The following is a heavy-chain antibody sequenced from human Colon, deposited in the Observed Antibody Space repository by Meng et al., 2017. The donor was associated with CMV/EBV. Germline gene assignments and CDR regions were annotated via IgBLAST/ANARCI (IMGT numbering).Heavy chain of an antibody. CDR3: ARGSSSPRAFDV. V-gene: IGHV6-1*01. CDR1: GDSVSTTIAA. CDR2: TYYRSQWYN. Sequence: SQTRSLTCAISGDSVSTTIAAWHWIRRSPSRGLEWLGRTYYRSQWYNDYAMSVRSRIIINPDTSKHQFSLQLNSVTPEDTSVYYCARGSSSPRAFDVWGQGTMVTVSS. D-gene: IGHD6-6*01. J-gene: IGHJ3*01.